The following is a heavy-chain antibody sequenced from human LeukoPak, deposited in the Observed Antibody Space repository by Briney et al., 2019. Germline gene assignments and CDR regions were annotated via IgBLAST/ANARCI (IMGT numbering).Heavy chain of an antibody. V-gene: IGHV1-69*13. D-gene: IGHD1-26*01. Sequence: ASVKVSCKASGGTFSSYAISWVRQAPGQGLEWMGGIIPIFGTANYAQKFQGRVTIIADESTSTAYMELSSLRSEDTAVYYCARDPLIVGATHFDYWGQGTLVTVSS. CDR1: GGTFSSYA. CDR2: IIPIFGTA. J-gene: IGHJ4*02. CDR3: ARDPLIVGATHFDY.